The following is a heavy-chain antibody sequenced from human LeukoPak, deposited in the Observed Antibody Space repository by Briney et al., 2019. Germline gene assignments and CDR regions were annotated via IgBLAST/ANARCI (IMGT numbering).Heavy chain of an antibody. CDR1: GGSISSSDYY. CDR3: ARWMATPRGYFDY. Sequence: SETLSLTCTVSGGSISSSDYYWGWIRQAPGKGLEWIGNIYYSGSTYYNPSLKSRVTISVDTSNNQFSLKLSSVTAADTAVYYCARWMATPRGYFDYWGQGTLVTVSS. CDR2: IYYSGST. D-gene: IGHD5-24*01. J-gene: IGHJ4*02. V-gene: IGHV4-39*01.